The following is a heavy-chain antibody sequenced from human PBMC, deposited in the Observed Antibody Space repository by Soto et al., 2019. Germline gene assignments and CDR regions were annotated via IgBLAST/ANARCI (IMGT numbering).Heavy chain of an antibody. J-gene: IGHJ4*02. Sequence: QVQLQESGPGLVKPSETLSLTCTVSGASMSSSYWSWIRQPAGEGLEWIGRVYASRNTNYNPSLQSRVTMSIDTSKNQHSLSLSSVTAADTAIYYCAKESGSPAGTVEYWGQGTLVTVSS. CDR2: VYASRNT. CDR1: GASMSSSY. CDR3: AKESGSPAGTVEY. V-gene: IGHV4-4*07. D-gene: IGHD6-13*01.